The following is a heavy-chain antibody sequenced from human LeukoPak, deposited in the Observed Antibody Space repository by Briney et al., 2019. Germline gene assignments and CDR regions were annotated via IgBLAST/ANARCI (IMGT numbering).Heavy chain of an antibody. CDR2: ISSSGVTI. CDR1: GFTFSSYS. CDR3: ARDRYYYDSSGYSRPYYYGMDV. J-gene: IGHJ6*02. Sequence: QAGGSLRLSCAASGFTFSSYSMNWVRQAPGKGLEWVSYISSSGVTIYYADSVKGRFTVSRDNAKSSLYLQMNSLRAEDTAVYYCARDRYYYDSSGYSRPYYYGMDVWGQGTTVTVSS. V-gene: IGHV3-48*04. D-gene: IGHD3-22*01.